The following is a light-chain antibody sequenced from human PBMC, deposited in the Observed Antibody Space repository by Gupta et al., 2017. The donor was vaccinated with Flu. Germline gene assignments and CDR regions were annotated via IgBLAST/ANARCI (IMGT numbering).Light chain of an antibody. CDR3: SSFAGSNTVI. CDR2: EVT. J-gene: IGLJ2*01. Sequence: SALTQPPSPSGSPGQSVPISCTGTINDVGGYNYVSWFQQHPGTAPKLLIYEVTKRPSGVPDRFSGSKSGSTASLTVSGLQAEDEADYYCSSFAGSNTVIFGGGTKLT. CDR1: INDVGGYNY. V-gene: IGLV2-8*01.